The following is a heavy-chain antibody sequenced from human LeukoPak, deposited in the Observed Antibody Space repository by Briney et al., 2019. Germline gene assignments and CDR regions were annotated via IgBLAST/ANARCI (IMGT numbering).Heavy chain of an antibody. V-gene: IGHV3-30*02. J-gene: IGHJ3*02. D-gene: IGHD1-26*01. CDR2: IRYDGSNK. CDR3: AKVRVGADNTDI. Sequence: GGSLRLSCAASGFTFSSYAMSWVRQAPGKGLEWVAFIRYDGSNKYYTDSVKGRFTISRDNAKNSLYLQMNSLRAEDTAVYYCAKVRVGADNTDIWGQGTMVTVSS. CDR1: GFTFSSYA.